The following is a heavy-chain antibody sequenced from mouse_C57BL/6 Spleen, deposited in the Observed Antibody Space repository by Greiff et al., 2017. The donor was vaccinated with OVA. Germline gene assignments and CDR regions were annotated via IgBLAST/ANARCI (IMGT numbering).Heavy chain of an antibody. V-gene: IGHV5-17*01. CDR3: AKLTGTVDGYFDV. CDR1: GFPFSYYG. CDR2: ISSGCSTF. J-gene: IGHJ1*03. Sequence: EVMLVVSGGGLVKSGGSLKLFCAASGFPFSYYGMHWVRQAPEKGLEWVAYISSGCSTFYYADTVKGRFTISRDKANNHLFLQMTSLRSEDTAMYYCAKLTGTVDGYFDVWGTGTTVTVSS. D-gene: IGHD4-1*01.